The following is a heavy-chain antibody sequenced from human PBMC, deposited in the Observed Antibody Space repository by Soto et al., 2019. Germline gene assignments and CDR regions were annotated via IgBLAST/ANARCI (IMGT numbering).Heavy chain of an antibody. CDR3: ARKGGGDYGDPDAFDI. V-gene: IGHV5-10-1*01. CDR1: GYSFTSYW. CDR2: IDPSDSYT. D-gene: IGHD4-17*01. Sequence: GESLKISCKGSGYSFTSYWISWVRQMPGKGLEWMGRIDPSDSYTNYSPCFQGHVTISADKSISTAYLQWSSLKASGTAMYYCARKGGGDYGDPDAFDIWGQGTMVTVSS. J-gene: IGHJ3*02.